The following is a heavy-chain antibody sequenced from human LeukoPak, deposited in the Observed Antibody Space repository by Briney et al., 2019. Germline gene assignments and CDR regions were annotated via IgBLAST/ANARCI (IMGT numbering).Heavy chain of an antibody. D-gene: IGHD3-16*01. J-gene: IGHJ4*02. V-gene: IGHV3-7*01. CDR1: GFTFSSYW. CDR3: ARGGSAWSDFDY. CDR2: IRQDGSEK. Sequence: PGGSLRLSCAASGFTFSSYWMSWVRQAPGKGLEWVANIRQDGSEKYNVDSVKGRFTISRDNAKNSLYLQMNSLRAEDTAVYYCARGGSAWSDFDYWGQGTLVTVSS.